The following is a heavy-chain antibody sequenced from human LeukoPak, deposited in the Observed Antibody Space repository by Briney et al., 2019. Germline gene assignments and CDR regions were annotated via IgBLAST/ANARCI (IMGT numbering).Heavy chain of an antibody. D-gene: IGHD5-12*01. CDR2: ISTSSSYI. V-gene: IGHV3-21*01. J-gene: IGHJ4*02. CDR3: ARGPSGYHNT. CDR1: GFTFNKYT. Sequence: GGSLRLSCAASGFTFNKYTMNWVRQAPGKGLEWVSSISTSSSYIYYADSVKGRFTISRDNAKNSLYLQMNSLRAEDTAVYYCARGPSGYHNTGGQGTLVIVSS.